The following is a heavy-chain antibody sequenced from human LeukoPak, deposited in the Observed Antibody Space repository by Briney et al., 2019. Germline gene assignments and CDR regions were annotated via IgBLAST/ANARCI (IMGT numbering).Heavy chain of an antibody. Sequence: ASVKVSCKASGYTFTSYYMHWVRQAPGQGLEWIGIINPSGGSTSYAQKFQGRVTMTRDTSTSTAYMELSRLRSDDTAVYYCARYRGYGMGFDPWGQGTLVTVSS. J-gene: IGHJ5*02. CDR2: INPSGGST. V-gene: IGHV1-46*01. CDR3: ARYRGYGMGFDP. D-gene: IGHD5-12*01. CDR1: GYTFTSYY.